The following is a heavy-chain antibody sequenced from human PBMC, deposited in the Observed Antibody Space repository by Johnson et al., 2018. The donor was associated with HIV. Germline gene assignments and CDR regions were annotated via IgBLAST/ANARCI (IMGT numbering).Heavy chain of an antibody. D-gene: IGHD4-17*01. V-gene: IGHV3-48*03. J-gene: IGHJ3*02. Sequence: MQLVESGGGLVQPGGSLRLSCAASGFTFSSYEMNWVRQAPGKGLEWVSYISSSGSTIYYADSVKGRFTISRDNAKNSLYLQMNSLRAEDMAVYYCARESTATRGDAFDIWGQGTMVTVSS. CDR2: ISSSGSTI. CDR3: ARESTATRGDAFDI. CDR1: GFTFSSYE.